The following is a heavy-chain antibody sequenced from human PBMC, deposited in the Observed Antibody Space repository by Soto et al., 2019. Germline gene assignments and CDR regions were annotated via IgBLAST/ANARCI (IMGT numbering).Heavy chain of an antibody. D-gene: IGHD3-22*01. CDR1: GYSFTSYW. CDR2: IYPGDSDT. V-gene: IGHV5-51*01. Sequence: HGESLKISCKGSGYSFTSYWIGWVRQMPGKGLKWMGIIYPGDSDTRYSPSFQGQVTISADKSISTAYLKWSSLKASDTAMYYCARQLDSIGYYWVIWGQGTMVTVSS. J-gene: IGHJ3*02. CDR3: ARQLDSIGYYWVI.